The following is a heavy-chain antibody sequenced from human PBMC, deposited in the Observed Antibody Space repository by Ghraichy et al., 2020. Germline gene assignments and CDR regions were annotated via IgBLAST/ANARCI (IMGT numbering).Heavy chain of an antibody. CDR2: IVPLLETA. Sequence: SVKVSCKASGGTFSNYAISWVRQAPGQGLEWMGGIVPLLETADYAHHFQGRLNITADKSTTTFYMALSSLTSHDTAVYFCARVQPVDVEMGPTRGIVFHGMDVWGQGTPVIVSS. V-gene: IGHV1-69*06. CDR3: ARVQPVDVEMGPTRGIVFHGMDV. D-gene: IGHD2-21*01. CDR1: GGTFSNYA. J-gene: IGHJ6*02.